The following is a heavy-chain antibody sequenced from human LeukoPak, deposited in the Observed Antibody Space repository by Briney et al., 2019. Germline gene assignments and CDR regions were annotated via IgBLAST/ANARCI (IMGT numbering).Heavy chain of an antibody. Sequence: PGGSLRLSCAASGFTFSTYPMNWVRQAPGKGLEWISHIRDSGTTDYADSVKGRFTISRDNAKNSLYLQLSSLRAEDTAAYYCARDHDFAFDNWGQGTLVTVSS. CDR1: GFTFSTYP. CDR2: IRDSGTT. V-gene: IGHV3-69-1*01. CDR3: ARDHDFAFDN. J-gene: IGHJ4*02. D-gene: IGHD2-21*02.